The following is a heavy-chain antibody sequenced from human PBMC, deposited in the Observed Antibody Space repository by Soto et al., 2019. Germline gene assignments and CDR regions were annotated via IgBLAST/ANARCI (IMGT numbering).Heavy chain of an antibody. CDR1: GYSFTSYW. D-gene: IGHD4-17*01. J-gene: IGHJ6*02. CDR2: IDPSDSYT. CDR3: AILPKVTYYYYGMDV. Sequence: GESLKISCKGSGYSFTSYWISWVRQMPGKGLEWMGRIDPSDSYTNYSPSFQGHVTISADKSISTAYLQWSSLKASDTAMYYCAILPKVTYYYYGMDVWGQGTTVTVSS. V-gene: IGHV5-10-1*01.